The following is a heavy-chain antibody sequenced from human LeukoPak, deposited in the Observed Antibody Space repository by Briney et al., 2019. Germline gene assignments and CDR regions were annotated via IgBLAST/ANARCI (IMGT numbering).Heavy chain of an antibody. J-gene: IGHJ5*02. CDR2: IIPIFGTA. Sequence: SVKVSCKASGGTFSSYAISWVRQAPGQGLEWMGGIIPIFGTANYAQKFQGRVTITADESTSTAYMELSSLRSEDTAVYYCALVNYCSSTSCYWFDPWGQGTLVTVSS. D-gene: IGHD2-2*01. CDR1: GGTFSSYA. V-gene: IGHV1-69*01. CDR3: ALVNYCSSTSCYWFDP.